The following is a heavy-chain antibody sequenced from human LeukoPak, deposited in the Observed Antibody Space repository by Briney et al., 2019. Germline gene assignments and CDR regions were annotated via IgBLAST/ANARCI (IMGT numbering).Heavy chain of an antibody. J-gene: IGHJ4*02. V-gene: IGHV3-21*01. CDR1: GFTFSSYS. CDR3: AREYYDSSDYPRQHYFDY. CDR2: ISSSSSYI. D-gene: IGHD3-22*01. Sequence: GGSLRLSCAASGFTFSSYSMNWVRQAPGKGLEWVSSISSSSSYIYYADSVKGRFTISRVNAKNSLYLQMNSLRAEDTAVYYCAREYYDSSDYPRQHYFDYWGQGTLVTVSS.